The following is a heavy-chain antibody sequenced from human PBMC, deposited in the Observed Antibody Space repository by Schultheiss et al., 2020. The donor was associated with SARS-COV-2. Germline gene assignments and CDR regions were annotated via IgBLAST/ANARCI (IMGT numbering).Heavy chain of an antibody. Sequence: SETLSLTCTVSGGSISSGSYYWSWIRQPAGKGLEWIGRIYTSGSTNYNPSLKSRVTISGDTSKNQFSLNLQSVTAADTAVYYCASLDILTGYPTWGQGTLVTVSS. D-gene: IGHD3-9*01. CDR3: ASLDILTGYPT. CDR1: GGSISSGSYY. J-gene: IGHJ5*02. CDR2: IYTSGST. V-gene: IGHV4-61*02.